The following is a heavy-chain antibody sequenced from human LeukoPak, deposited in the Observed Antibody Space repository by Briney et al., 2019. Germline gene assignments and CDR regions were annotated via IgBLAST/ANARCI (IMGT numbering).Heavy chain of an antibody. D-gene: IGHD3-10*01. CDR2: ISSSSCYI. Sequence: PGGSLRLSCAASGFTFSSYSMNWVRQAPGKGLEWVSSISSSSCYIYYADSVKGRFTISRDNAKNSLYLQMNSLRAEDTAVYYCARDRIWLGELLDYWGQGTLVTVSS. V-gene: IGHV3-21*01. CDR1: GFTFSSYS. J-gene: IGHJ4*02. CDR3: ARDRIWLGELLDY.